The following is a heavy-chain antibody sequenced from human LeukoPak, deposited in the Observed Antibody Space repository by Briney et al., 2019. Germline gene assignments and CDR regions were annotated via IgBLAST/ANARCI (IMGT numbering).Heavy chain of an antibody. J-gene: IGHJ4*02. CDR3: ARGGAFYWSPRY. Sequence: GGSLRLPCVASGFTVSDYYMSWVRQAPGKGLEWVSLLYTDDTTIYADSVEGRFTISRDDSKNTIYLHMTTLRGEDTAVYYCARGGAFYWSPRYWGQGTLVTVSS. D-gene: IGHD3-9*01. CDR1: GFTVSDYY. CDR2: LYTDDTT. V-gene: IGHV3-53*01.